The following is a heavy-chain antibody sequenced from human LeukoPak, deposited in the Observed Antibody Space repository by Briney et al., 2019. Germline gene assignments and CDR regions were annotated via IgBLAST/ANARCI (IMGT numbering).Heavy chain of an antibody. CDR3: ARIYSSSWSDY. CDR2: ISAYNGDT. V-gene: IGHV1-18*01. D-gene: IGHD6-13*01. CDR1: GYTFSAYG. Sequence: ASVKVSCKASGYTFSAYGISWVRQAPGQGLEWMGWISAYNGDTNYAQKLQGRVTMTTDTSTSTAYMELRSLRSDDTAVYDCARIYSSSWSDYWGQGTLVTVSS. J-gene: IGHJ4*02.